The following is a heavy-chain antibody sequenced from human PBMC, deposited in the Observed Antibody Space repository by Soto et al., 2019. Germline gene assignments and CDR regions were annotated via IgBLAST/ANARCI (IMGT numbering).Heavy chain of an antibody. J-gene: IGHJ6*02. V-gene: IGHV1-18*01. CDR2: ISAYNGNT. D-gene: IGHD4-17*01. CDR1: GYTFTSYG. Sequence: ASVKVSCKASGYTFTSYGISWVRQAPGQGLEWMGWISAYNGNTNYAQKLQGRVTMTTDTSTSTAYMELRSLRSDDTAVYYCAREIMTTVTYGMDVWGQGTTVTVSS. CDR3: AREIMTTVTYGMDV.